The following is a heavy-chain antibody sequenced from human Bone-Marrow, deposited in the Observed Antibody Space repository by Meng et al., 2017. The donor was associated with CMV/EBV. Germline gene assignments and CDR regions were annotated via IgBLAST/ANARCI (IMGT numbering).Heavy chain of an antibody. J-gene: IGHJ6*02. D-gene: IGHD2-2*02. CDR1: GFTFDDYA. V-gene: IGHV3-9*01. CDR3: AKDMAYCSSTSCHISGGYYYGMDV. Sequence: SLKISCAASGFTFDDYAMHWVRQAPGKGLEWVSGSSWNSGSIGYADSVKGRFTISRDNAKNSLYLQMNSLRAEDTALYYCAKDMAYCSSTSCHISGGYYYGMDVWGQGTTVTVSS. CDR2: SSWNSGSI.